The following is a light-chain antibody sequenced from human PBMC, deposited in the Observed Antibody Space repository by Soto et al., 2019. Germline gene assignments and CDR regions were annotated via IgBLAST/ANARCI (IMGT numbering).Light chain of an antibody. CDR3: FSYADSSTSVV. CDR1: SSDIGSYNF. CDR2: EGS. J-gene: IGLJ2*01. V-gene: IGLV2-23*01. Sequence: QSALTQPASVSGSPGQSITISCTGTSSDIGSYNFVSWYQQHPGKAPKPVIYEGSKRPSGVSNRFSGSKSGNTASLTSSGLQAEDAADYYCFSYADSSTSVVFGGGTKLTVL.